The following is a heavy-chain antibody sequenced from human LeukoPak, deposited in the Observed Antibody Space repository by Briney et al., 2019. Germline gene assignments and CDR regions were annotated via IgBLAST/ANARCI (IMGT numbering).Heavy chain of an antibody. J-gene: IGHJ5*02. V-gene: IGHV1-69*04. CDR1: GGTFSSYA. CDR2: IIPILGIE. CDR3: ARVETYYDILTARKKNWFDP. Sequence: SVKVSCKASGGTFSSYAISWVRQAPGQGLEWMGRIIPILGIENYAQKFQGRVTITADKSTSTAYMELSSLRSEDTAVYYCARVETYYDILTARKKNWFDPWGQGTLVTVSS. D-gene: IGHD3-9*01.